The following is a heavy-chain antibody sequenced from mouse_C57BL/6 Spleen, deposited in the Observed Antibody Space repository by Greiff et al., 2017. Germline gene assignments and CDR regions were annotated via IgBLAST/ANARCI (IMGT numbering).Heavy chain of an antibody. CDR2: IDPETGGT. V-gene: IGHV1-15*01. D-gene: IGHD1-1*01. CDR3: TRFPYGSSYWYFDV. J-gene: IGHJ1*03. CDR1: GYTFTDYE. Sequence: QVQLQQSGAELVRPGASVTLSCKASGYTFTDYEMHWVKQTPVHGLEWIGAIDPETGGTAYNQKFKGKAILTADKSSSTAYMELRSLTSEDSAVYYCTRFPYGSSYWYFDVWGTGTTVTVSS.